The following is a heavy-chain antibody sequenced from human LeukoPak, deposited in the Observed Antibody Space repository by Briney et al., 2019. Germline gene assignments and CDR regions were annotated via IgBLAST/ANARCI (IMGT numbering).Heavy chain of an antibody. CDR3: AKAGVRDSSGWYYFDY. J-gene: IGHJ4*02. CDR1: GFTFDDYA. CDR2: ISWNSGSI. V-gene: IGHV3-9*03. Sequence: GGSLRLSCAASGFTFDDYAMHWVRQAPGKGLEWASGISWNSGSIGYADSVKGRFTISRDNAKNSLYLQMNSLRAEDMALYYCAKAGVRDSSGWYYFDYWGQGTLVTVSS. D-gene: IGHD6-19*01.